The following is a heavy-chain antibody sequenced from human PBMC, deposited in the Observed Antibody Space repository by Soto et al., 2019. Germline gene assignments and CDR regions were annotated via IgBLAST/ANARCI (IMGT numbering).Heavy chain of an antibody. V-gene: IGHV3-7*05. J-gene: IGHJ6*02. CDR1: GFTFRTYW. Sequence: EVQLVESGGGLVQPGGSLRLSCGASGFTFRTYWLSWVRQVPGKGLEWVANINQDGSEKNYVDSVKGRFTISRDNAKNSLYLQMSSLRAEDTALYYCARDGSTSWYSYDYRGMDVWGQGTTVTVSS. D-gene: IGHD5-18*01. CDR2: INQDGSEK. CDR3: ARDGSTSWYSYDYRGMDV.